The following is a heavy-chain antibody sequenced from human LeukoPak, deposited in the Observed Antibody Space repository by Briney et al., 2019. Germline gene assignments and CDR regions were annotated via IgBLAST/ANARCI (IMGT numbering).Heavy chain of an antibody. V-gene: IGHV3-30*03. Sequence: GGSLRLSCAASGFTFSSYGMHWVRQAPGKGLEWVAVISYDGSNKYYADSVKGRFTISRDNAKNSLYLQMNSLRAEDTAVYYCAGTDYGGPTRGTDYWGQGTLVTVSS. CDR3: AGTDYGGPTRGTDY. CDR2: ISYDGSNK. CDR1: GFTFSSYG. J-gene: IGHJ4*02. D-gene: IGHD4-23*01.